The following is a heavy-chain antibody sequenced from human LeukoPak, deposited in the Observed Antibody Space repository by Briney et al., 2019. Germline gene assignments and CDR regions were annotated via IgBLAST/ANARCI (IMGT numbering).Heavy chain of an antibody. CDR3: ARTEYSNPNLYYYYMDV. J-gene: IGHJ6*03. V-gene: IGHV4-39*01. Sequence: SETLSLTCTVSGGSISSSSYYWGWIRQPPGKGLEWIGSIYYSGSTYYNPSLKSRVTISVDTSKNQFSLKLSSVTAADTAVYYCARTEYSNPNLYYYYMDVWGKGTTVTVSS. CDR2: IYYSGST. CDR1: GGSISSSSYY. D-gene: IGHD4-11*01.